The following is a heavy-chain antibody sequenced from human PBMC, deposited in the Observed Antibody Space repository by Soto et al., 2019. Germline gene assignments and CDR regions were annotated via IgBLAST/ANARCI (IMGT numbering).Heavy chain of an antibody. J-gene: IGHJ6*03. CDR2: IYYSGST. Sequence: SETLSLTCTVSGGSISSYYWSWIRQPPGKGLEWIGYIYYSGSTNYNPSLKSRVTISVDTSKNQFSLKLSSVTAADTAVYYCARSGYCSGGSCSHDYYYYYMDVWGKGTTVTVSS. D-gene: IGHD2-15*01. CDR1: GGSISSYY. V-gene: IGHV4-59*01. CDR3: ARSGYCSGGSCSHDYYYYYMDV.